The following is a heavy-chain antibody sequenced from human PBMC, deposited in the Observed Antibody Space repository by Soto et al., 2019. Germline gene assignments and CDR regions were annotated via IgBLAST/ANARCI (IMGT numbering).Heavy chain of an antibody. CDR3: ARVSNWNWDYYYYYMDV. D-gene: IGHD1-7*01. CDR1: GYTFTSYG. CDR2: ISAYNGNT. V-gene: IGHV1-18*01. J-gene: IGHJ6*03. Sequence: ASGKVSCKASGYTFTSYGISWVRQAPGQGLEWMGWISAYNGNTNYAQKLQGRVTMTTDTSTSTAYMELRSLRSDDTAVYYCARVSNWNWDYYYYYMDVWGKGTTVTVSS.